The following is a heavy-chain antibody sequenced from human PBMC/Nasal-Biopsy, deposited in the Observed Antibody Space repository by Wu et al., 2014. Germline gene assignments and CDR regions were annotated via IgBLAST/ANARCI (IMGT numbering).Heavy chain of an antibody. CDR1: GGSFSGYS. CDR2: IYYSGST. Sequence: TLSLTCAVYGGSFSGYSWAWIRQPTGKGLEWIGYIYYSGSTNYNPSLKSRVTISVDTSKRHFSLKLSSVTAADTAVYYCARDSFGYYDSVLPFHIWGHGTMVTVSS. J-gene: IGHJ3*02. CDR3: ARDSFGYYDSVLPFHI. D-gene: IGHD3-22*01. V-gene: IGHV4-59*01.